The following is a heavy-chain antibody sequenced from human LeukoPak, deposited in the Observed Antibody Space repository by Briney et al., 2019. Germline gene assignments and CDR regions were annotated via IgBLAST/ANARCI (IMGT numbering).Heavy chain of an antibody. CDR3: ARGSYDSSGQFDY. V-gene: IGHV3-48*02. J-gene: IGHJ4*02. D-gene: IGHD3-22*01. CDR1: GFTFSSYA. CDR2: ISTGSSTT. Sequence: GGSLRLSCAASGFTFSSYAMSWVRQAPGKGLEWVSYISTGSSTTYYADSVKGRFTISRDNVENSLYLQMNSLRDEDTAVYYCARGSYDSSGQFDYWGQGTLVTVSS.